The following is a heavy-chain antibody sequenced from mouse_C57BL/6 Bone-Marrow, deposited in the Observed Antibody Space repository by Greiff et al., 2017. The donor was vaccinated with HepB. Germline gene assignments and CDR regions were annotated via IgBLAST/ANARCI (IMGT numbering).Heavy chain of an antibody. CDR2: IHPNSGST. Sequence: VNVVESGAELVKPGASVKLSCKASGYTFTSYWMHWVKQRPGQGLEWIGMIHPNSGSTNYNEKFKSKATLTVDKSSSTAYMQLSSLTSEDSAVYYCARSGTRDYWGQGTTLTVSS. J-gene: IGHJ2*01. CDR3: ARSGTRDY. D-gene: IGHD4-1*01. CDR1: GYTFTSYW. V-gene: IGHV1-64*01.